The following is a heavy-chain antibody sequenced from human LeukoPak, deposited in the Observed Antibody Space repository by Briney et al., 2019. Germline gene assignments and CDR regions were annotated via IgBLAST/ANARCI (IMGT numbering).Heavy chain of an antibody. J-gene: IGHJ4*02. D-gene: IGHD1-26*01. CDR3: AKSDLSWSGSSTPFDY. Sequence: GGSLRLSCAASGFTFSSYGMLWVRQAPGKGLEWVAVISYDGSNKYYADSVKGRFTISRDNSKNTLYLQMNSLRAEDTAVYYCAKSDLSWSGSSTPFDYWGQGTLVTVSS. CDR2: ISYDGSNK. CDR1: GFTFSSYG. V-gene: IGHV3-30*18.